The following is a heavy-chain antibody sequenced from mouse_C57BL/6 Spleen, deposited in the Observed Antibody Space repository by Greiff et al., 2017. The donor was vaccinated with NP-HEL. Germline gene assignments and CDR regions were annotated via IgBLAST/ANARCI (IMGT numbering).Heavy chain of an antibody. V-gene: IGHV1-64*01. J-gene: IGHJ2*01. CDR1: GYTFTSYW. CDR2: IHPNSGST. CDR3: ARSRLGLGDY. Sequence: QVQLQQPGAELVKPGASVKLSCKASGYTFTSYWMHWVKQRPGQGLEWIGMIHPNSGSTNYNEKFKSKAILTVDKSSSTAYMQLSSLTSEDSAVYYCARSRLGLGDYWGQGTTLTVSS. D-gene: IGHD4-1*01.